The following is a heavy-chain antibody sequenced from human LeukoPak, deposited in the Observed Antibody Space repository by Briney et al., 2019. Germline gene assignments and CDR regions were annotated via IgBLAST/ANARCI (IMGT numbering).Heavy chain of an antibody. D-gene: IGHD6-19*01. CDR2: SNAGNGNT. Sequence: ASVKVSCKASGYTFTSYAMHWVRQAPGQRLEWMGWSNAGNGNTKYSQEFQGRVTITRDTSASTAYMELTSLTSDDTAVYYCARVSAVAGAFSYWGQGTLVTVSS. V-gene: IGHV1-3*02. CDR1: GYTFTSYA. J-gene: IGHJ4*02. CDR3: ARVSAVAGAFSY.